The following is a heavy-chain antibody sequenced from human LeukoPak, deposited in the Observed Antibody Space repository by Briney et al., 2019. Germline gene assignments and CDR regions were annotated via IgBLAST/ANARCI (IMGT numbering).Heavy chain of an antibody. Sequence: SETLSLTCTVSGGSISSYYWSWIRQPPGKGLEWIGYIYYSGSTNYNPSLKSRVTISADTSKNQFSLKLSSVTAADTAVYYCASLGYSYGDYWGQGTLVTVSS. D-gene: IGHD5-18*01. CDR2: IYYSGST. CDR1: GGSISSYY. J-gene: IGHJ4*02. CDR3: ASLGYSYGDY. V-gene: IGHV4-59*13.